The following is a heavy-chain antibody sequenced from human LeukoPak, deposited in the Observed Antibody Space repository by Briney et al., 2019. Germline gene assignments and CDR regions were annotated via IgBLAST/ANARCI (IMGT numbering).Heavy chain of an antibody. CDR2: ISGSGGST. D-gene: IGHD2-2*01. CDR3: AKRSSPCSSTSCYYFDH. J-gene: IGHJ4*02. V-gene: IGHV3-23*01. CDR1: GFTFSSYA. Sequence: GGSLRLSCAASGFTFSSYAMSWVRQAPGKGLEWVSAISGSGGSTYYADSVKGRFTISRDNSKNTLYLQMNSLRAEDTAVYYCAKRSSPCSSTSCYYFDHWGQGTLVTVSS.